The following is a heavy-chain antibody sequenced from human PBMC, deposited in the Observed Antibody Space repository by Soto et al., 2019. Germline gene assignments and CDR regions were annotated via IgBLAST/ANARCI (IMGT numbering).Heavy chain of an antibody. CDR3: ANVPIWCSSTSCYTEGFDY. CDR2: ISAGGST. Sequence: VQLLDSGGGLVQPGGSLRLSCTASGFTFSDNAMSWVRQPPGKGLEWVSVISAGGSTYYADSVKGRFTVSRDNSKKTLYLQMNSLRAEDTAVYYCANVPIWCSSTSCYTEGFDYWGQGTLVTVSS. V-gene: IGHV3-23*01. J-gene: IGHJ4*02. CDR1: GFTFSDNA. D-gene: IGHD2-2*02.